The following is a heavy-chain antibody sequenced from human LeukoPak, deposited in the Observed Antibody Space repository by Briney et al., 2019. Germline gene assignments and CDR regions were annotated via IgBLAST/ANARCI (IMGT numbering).Heavy chain of an antibody. J-gene: IGHJ4*02. CDR2: IYTSGST. CDR3: ARENSGSYREFDY. CDR1: GGSISSYY. Sequence: SETLPLTCTVSGGSISSYYWSWIRQPAGKGLEWIGRIYTSGSTNYNASLKSRVSMSEDTSKNQFSLKLSSVTAADTAVFYCARENSGSYREFDYWGQGTLVTVSS. V-gene: IGHV4-4*07. D-gene: IGHD1-26*01.